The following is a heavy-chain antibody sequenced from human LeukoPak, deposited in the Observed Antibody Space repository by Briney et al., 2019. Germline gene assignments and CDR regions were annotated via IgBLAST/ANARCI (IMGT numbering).Heavy chain of an antibody. D-gene: IGHD3-22*01. V-gene: IGHV1-3*01. CDR1: GYTFTSYA. Sequence: ASVKVSCKASGYTFTSYAMHWVRQAPGQRLEWMGWINAGNGNTKYPQKFQGRVTITRDTSASTAYMELSSLRSEDTAVYYCARYYYDSSGYSYFDYWGQGTLVIVSS. CDR3: ARYYYDSSGYSYFDY. CDR2: INAGNGNT. J-gene: IGHJ4*02.